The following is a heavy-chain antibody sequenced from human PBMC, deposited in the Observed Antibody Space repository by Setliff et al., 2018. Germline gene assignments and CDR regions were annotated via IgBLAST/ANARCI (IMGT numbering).Heavy chain of an antibody. Sequence: SETLSLTCAAYGGTFSHYYWTWIRQSPGKGLEWIGEINHSGSTNYNPSLKSRVTISIDTSKDQFSLRMSSVSAADAAIYYRARGRNVAARLLDTWGQGSRVTVSS. CDR2: INHSGST. V-gene: IGHV4-34*01. CDR3: ARGRNVAARLLDT. J-gene: IGHJ5*02. D-gene: IGHD6-6*01. CDR1: GGTFSHYY.